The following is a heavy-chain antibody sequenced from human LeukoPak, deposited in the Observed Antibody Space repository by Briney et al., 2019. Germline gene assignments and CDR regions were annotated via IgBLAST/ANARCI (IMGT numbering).Heavy chain of an antibody. J-gene: IGHJ4*02. CDR1: GFTFRTYG. V-gene: IGHV3-33*06. CDR3: AKDGHTSGYYYFDY. Sequence: PGRSLRLSCAASGFTFRTYGIHWVRQAPDKGLEWVAVIWSDENNKQYADSVKGRFTIARDNSKNTVFLQMNSLRDEDTAVYYCAKDGHTSGYYYFDYWGQGTLVTVSS. CDR2: IWSDENNK. D-gene: IGHD3-9*01.